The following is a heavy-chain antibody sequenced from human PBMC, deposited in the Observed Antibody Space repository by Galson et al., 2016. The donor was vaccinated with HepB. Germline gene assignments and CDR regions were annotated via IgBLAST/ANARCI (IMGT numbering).Heavy chain of an antibody. CDR2: IGGGADT. J-gene: IGHJ5*01. V-gene: IGHV3-23*01. CDR1: GFTFSSYA. CDR3: AKHREYYYGSGNFNWFDP. D-gene: IGHD3-10*01. Sequence: SLRLSCAASGFTFSSYAMSWVRQAPGKGLKWVSSIGGGADTYYADSVKGRFIISRNNSKNTLYLQMNILRAEDTAIYYWAKHREYYYGSGNFNWFDPWGQGTTVTVSS.